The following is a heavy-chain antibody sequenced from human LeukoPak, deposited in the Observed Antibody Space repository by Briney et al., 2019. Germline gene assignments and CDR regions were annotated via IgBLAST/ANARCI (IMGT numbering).Heavy chain of an antibody. V-gene: IGHV3-49*03. D-gene: IGHD3-22*01. CDR3: TRSSSQYYYDSSGYRDFDY. CDR2: IRSKAYGGTT. J-gene: IGHJ4*02. CDR1: GFTFGDYA. Sequence: GGSLRLSCTASGFTFGDYAMSWFRQAPGKGLEWVGFIRSKAYGGTTEYAASVKGRFTISRDDSKSIAYLQMNSLKTEDTAVYYCTRSSSQYYYDSSGYRDFDYWGQGTLVTVSS.